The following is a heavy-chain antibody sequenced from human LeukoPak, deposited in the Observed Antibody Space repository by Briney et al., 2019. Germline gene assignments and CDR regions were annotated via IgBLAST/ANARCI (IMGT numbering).Heavy chain of an antibody. CDR3: AREGNYDYVWGSYRYVDY. CDR1: GFTFSTYW. CDR2: INQDGGEK. V-gene: IGHV3-7*03. D-gene: IGHD3-16*02. Sequence: GGSLRLSCAASGFTFSTYWMTWVRQAPGRGLEWVANINQDGGEKYHVDSVKGRFIISRDNAKNSLYLQMNSLRAEDTAVYYCAREGNYDYVWGSYRYVDYWGQETLVTVSS. J-gene: IGHJ4*02.